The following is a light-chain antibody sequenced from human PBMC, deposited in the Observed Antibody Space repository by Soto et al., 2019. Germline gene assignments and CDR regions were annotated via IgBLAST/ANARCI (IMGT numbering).Light chain of an antibody. CDR2: GAS. Sequence: DIQLTQSPSFLSASVGDRVTITCRASQGISSYLAWYQQKPGKAPKLLIYGASTLQSGVPSRFSGSGSGTEFTLTISSLQPEDFATYYCQQLNNYPVFGQGTRLEIK. J-gene: IGKJ5*01. CDR3: QQLNNYPV. V-gene: IGKV1-9*01. CDR1: QGISSY.